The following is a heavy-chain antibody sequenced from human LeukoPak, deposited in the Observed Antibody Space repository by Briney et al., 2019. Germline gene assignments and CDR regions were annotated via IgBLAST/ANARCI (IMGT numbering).Heavy chain of an antibody. CDR1: GGSISSYY. CDR2: ISTSGST. Sequence: PSETLSLTCTVSGGSISSYYWSWIRQPAGKGLESIGHISTSGSTDYNPSLKSRVTISADTPKNQFSLKLSSVTAADTAMYYCARDRHEPGPWGPGTMVTVSS. V-gene: IGHV4-4*07. J-gene: IGHJ3*01. CDR3: ARDRHEPGP.